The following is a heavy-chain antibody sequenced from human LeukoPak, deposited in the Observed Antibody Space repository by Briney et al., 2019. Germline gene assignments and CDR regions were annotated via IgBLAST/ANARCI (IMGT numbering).Heavy chain of an antibody. CDR3: AKDGAQYSSGPECDP. D-gene: IGHD6-19*01. CDR1: GLHFSGTA. CDR2: ISHDGMNA. J-gene: IGHJ5*02. Sequence: GSLRLSCAASGLHFSGTAMSWVRQAPGKGLEWVSAISHDGMNAYYADSVKGRFTISRDNSKKTVSLEVSSLTAADTGVYYCAKDGAQYSSGPECDPRGQGALVTVSP. V-gene: IGHV3-23*01.